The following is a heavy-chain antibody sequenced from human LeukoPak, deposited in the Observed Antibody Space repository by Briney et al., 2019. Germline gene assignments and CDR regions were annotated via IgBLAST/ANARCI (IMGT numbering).Heavy chain of an antibody. Sequence: GGSLRLSCAASGFTFSSYAMSWVRQAPGKGLEWVSAISGSGGSTYYADSVKGRFTISRDNSKNTLYLQMNSLRAEDTAVYFCAGRHCSGGGCYFAGADPFDYWGQGTLVTVSS. CDR1: GFTFSSYA. J-gene: IGHJ4*02. D-gene: IGHD2-15*01. V-gene: IGHV3-23*01. CDR3: AGRHCSGGGCYFAGADPFDY. CDR2: ISGSGGST.